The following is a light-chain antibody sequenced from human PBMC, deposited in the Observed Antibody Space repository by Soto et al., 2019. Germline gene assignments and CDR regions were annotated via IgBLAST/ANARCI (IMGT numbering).Light chain of an antibody. J-gene: IGKJ2*01. Sequence: DIVMTQTPLSLSVIPGQSASISCKSSQSLLHRDGKTYLYWFLRKPGQPPQLLFYDVSNRFSGVPDRFSGSGSGTDFTLTISRVEAEDVGLYYCMQSIKLPFTFGQGTKLEI. CDR1: QSLLHRDGKTY. CDR2: DVS. CDR3: MQSIKLPFT. V-gene: IGKV2D-29*01.